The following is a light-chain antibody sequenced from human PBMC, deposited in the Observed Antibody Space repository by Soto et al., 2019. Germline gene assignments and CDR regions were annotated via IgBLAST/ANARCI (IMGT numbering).Light chain of an antibody. CDR1: HSVSRY. V-gene: IGKV3-11*01. CDR3: QQRSSWPVT. Sequence: EIVLTQSPVTLSLSPGERATLSCRASHSVSRYFAWYQQKPGQAPRLLIYDASNRATGVPARFSGSGSGTDCTLTISSLEPEDFAVYYCQQRSSWPVTCGQGTKVEI. J-gene: IGKJ1*01. CDR2: DAS.